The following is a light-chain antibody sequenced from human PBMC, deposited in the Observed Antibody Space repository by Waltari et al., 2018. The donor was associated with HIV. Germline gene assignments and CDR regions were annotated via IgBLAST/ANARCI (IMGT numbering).Light chain of an antibody. V-gene: IGLV1-51*01. CDR3: GTWDNSLGAVL. J-gene: IGLJ2*01. CDR2: DND. CDR1: SSNIGSNY. Sequence: QSVLTQPPSVSAAPGQKVTISCSGSSSNIGSNYVSWYQQFPGTAPKLLSYDNDQRPSGIPDRFSGSKSGTSTTLGISGLQTGDEADYYCGTWDNSLGAVLFGGGTKLTVL.